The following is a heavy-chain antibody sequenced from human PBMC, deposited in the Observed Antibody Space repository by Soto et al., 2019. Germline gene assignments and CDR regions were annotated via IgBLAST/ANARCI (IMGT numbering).Heavy chain of an antibody. Sequence: VGSLRLSCAASGFTFSDYAMHWVRQAPGKGLEWVAVIGSDGINKYYTDSVKGRFTISRDNSKNTMFLQMISLRGEDTAVYYCSRGSGDPPRALDYWGQGTLVTVSS. V-gene: IGHV3-30-3*01. CDR3: SRGSGDPPRALDY. D-gene: IGHD4-17*01. CDR1: GFTFSDYA. J-gene: IGHJ4*02. CDR2: IGSDGINK.